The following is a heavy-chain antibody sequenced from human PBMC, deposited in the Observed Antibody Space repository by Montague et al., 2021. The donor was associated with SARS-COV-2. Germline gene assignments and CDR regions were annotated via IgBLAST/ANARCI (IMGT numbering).Heavy chain of an antibody. CDR2: IYSSGST. V-gene: IGHV4-61*02. CDR1: GGSIRSGSYY. D-gene: IGHD6-19*01. Sequence: TLSLTCTVSGGSIRSGSYYWSWIRQPARKGLEWIGRIYSSGSTNYNPSLKSRVTMSVDTSKNQFSLKVSSVTAADTAVYYCARDIAVAGLFDYWGQGTLVTVSS. J-gene: IGHJ4*02. CDR3: ARDIAVAGLFDY.